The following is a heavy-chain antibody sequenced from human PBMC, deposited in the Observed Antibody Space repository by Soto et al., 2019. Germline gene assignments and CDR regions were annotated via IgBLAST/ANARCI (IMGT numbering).Heavy chain of an antibody. D-gene: IGHD3-9*01. J-gene: IGHJ4*02. CDR3: AKLPQYATLTGYLNYFDY. CDR2: VSGSGGST. V-gene: IGHV3-23*01. CDR1: GFTFSSYA. Sequence: EVQLLESGGGLVQPGGSLRLSCAASGFTFSSYAMSWVRQAPGKGLEWVSSVSGSGGSTYYADSVKGRFTISRDNSKNTVYLQMYRLRAEDTAVYFWAKLPQYATLTGYLNYFDYWGPGTLVTVSS.